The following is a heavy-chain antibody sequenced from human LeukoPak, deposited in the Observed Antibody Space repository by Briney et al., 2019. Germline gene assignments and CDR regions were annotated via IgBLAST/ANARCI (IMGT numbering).Heavy chain of an antibody. D-gene: IGHD6-19*01. V-gene: IGHV3-74*01. J-gene: IGHJ4*02. CDR3: ATKQWLAPPPDS. CDR2: INTDGTVT. CDR1: GFTFSKYW. Sequence: GGSLRLSCAASGFTFSKYWMLWVRQAPGKGRKSVSRINTDGTVTTYADSVKGRFTVSRDNADNTMFLQMNSVRDEDTAVYYCATKQWLAPPPDSWGQGTPVTVSS.